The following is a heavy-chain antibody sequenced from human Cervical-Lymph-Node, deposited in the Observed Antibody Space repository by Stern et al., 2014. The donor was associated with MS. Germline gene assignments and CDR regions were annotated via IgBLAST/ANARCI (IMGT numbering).Heavy chain of an antibody. CDR2: INPNSGGT. CDR3: ARDSSWLYYFDY. J-gene: IGHJ4*02. D-gene: IGHD6-13*01. Sequence: EQLVESGAEVKKPGASVKVSCTASGSTFTGYYMHWVRQAPGQGLEWMGWINPNSGGTNYAQKFQGWVTMTRDTSISTAYMELSRLRSDDTAVYYCARDSSWLYYFDYWGQGTLVTVSS. V-gene: IGHV1-2*04. CDR1: GSTFTGYY.